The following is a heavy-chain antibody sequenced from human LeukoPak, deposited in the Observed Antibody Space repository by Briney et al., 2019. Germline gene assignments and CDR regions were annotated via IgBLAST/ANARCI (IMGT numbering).Heavy chain of an antibody. J-gene: IGHJ5*02. Sequence: PSETLSLTCTVSGGSMSNYYWSWIRQPPGKGLEWIGHIYYSGSTNYNPSLRSRFPISVDTSKNQFSLKLTSVTAADTAVYYCARVGSGSPLNWFDPWGQGTLVTVSS. V-gene: IGHV4-59*01. CDR2: IYYSGST. CDR3: ARVGSGSPLNWFDP. D-gene: IGHD3-10*01. CDR1: GGSMSNYY.